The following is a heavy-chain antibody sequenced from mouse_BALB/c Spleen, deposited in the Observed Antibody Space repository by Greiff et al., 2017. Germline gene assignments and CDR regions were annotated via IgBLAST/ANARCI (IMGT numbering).Heavy chain of an antibody. J-gene: IGHJ3*01. D-gene: IGHD2-10*01. CDR2: IYPYNGGT. V-gene: IGHV1S29*02. Sequence: EVQLQQSGPELVKPGASVKISCKASGYTFTDYNMHWVKQSHGKSLEWIGYIYPYNGGTGYNQKFKSKATLTVDKSSSTAYMELRSLTSEDSAVYYCARGEAYYGNSGAYWGQGTLVTVSA. CDR1: GYTFTDYN. CDR3: ARGEAYYGNSGAY.